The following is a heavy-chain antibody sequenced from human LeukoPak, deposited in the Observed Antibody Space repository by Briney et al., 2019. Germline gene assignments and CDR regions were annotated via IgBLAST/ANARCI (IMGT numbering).Heavy chain of an antibody. CDR1: GFTFSSYW. V-gene: IGHV3-21*01. Sequence: PGGSLRLSCAASGFTFSSYWMSWVRQAPGKGLEWVSSISSSSSYIYYADSVKGRFTISRDNSKNTLYLQMNSLRAEDTAVYYCAKLKYVGIVVALYYFDYWGQGTLVTVSS. D-gene: IGHD3-22*01. J-gene: IGHJ4*02. CDR2: ISSSSSYI. CDR3: AKLKYVGIVVALYYFDY.